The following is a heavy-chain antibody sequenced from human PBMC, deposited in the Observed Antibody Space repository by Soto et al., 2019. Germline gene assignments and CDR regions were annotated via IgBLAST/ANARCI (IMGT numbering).Heavy chain of an antibody. CDR2: ISVGGRDT. Sequence: GGSLILSCAASGFSLSDYWMHWVRQVPGKGLLWVSRISVGGRDTTYADSVKGRFTISRDNAKNTLYLQMDSLRAEDTAVYYCAKTSRLGTTYYDFWSGYTPVDYWGQGTLVTVSS. V-gene: IGHV3-74*03. D-gene: IGHD3-3*01. CDR3: AKTSRLGTTYYDFWSGYTPVDY. CDR1: GFSLSDYW. J-gene: IGHJ4*02.